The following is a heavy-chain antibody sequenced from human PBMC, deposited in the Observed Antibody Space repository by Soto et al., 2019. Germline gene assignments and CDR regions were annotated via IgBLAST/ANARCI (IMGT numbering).Heavy chain of an antibody. J-gene: IGHJ6*03. V-gene: IGHV3-9*01. D-gene: IGHD3-10*01. CDR3: AKDIHYGSGSYYYYYMDV. CDR1: GFTFDDYA. Sequence: EVQLVESGGGLVQPGRSLRLSCAASGFTFDDYAMHWVRQAPGKGLEWVSGISWNSGSIGYADSVKGRFTISRDNAKNSLYLQMNSLRAEDTALYYCAKDIHYGSGSYYYYYMDVWGKGTTVTVSS. CDR2: ISWNSGSI.